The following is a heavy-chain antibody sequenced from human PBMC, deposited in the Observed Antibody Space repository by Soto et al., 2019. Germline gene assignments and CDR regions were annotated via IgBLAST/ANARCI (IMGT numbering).Heavy chain of an antibody. CDR1: GGSISSSSYY. CDR2: IYYGGST. Sequence: QLQLQESGPGLVKPSETLSLTCTVSGGSISSSSYYWGWIRQPPGKGLEWIGSIYYGGSTYYNPSLKSRVTISVDTSKNQFSLKRSSVTAADTAVFYCARHRRYAFWSAVDYWGQGTLVTVSS. V-gene: IGHV4-39*01. D-gene: IGHD3-3*01. J-gene: IGHJ4*02. CDR3: ARHRRYAFWSAVDY.